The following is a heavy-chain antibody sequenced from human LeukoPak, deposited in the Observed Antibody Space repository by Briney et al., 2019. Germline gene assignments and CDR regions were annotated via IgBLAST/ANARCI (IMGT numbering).Heavy chain of an antibody. CDR2: IYYSGST. CDR3: ARGTLTTVVTPVAYYFDY. J-gene: IGHJ4*02. D-gene: IGHD4-23*01. CDR1: GGSISSSSYY. V-gene: IGHV4-39*07. Sequence: SETLSLTCTVSGGSISSSSYYWGWIRQPPGKGLEWIGSIYYSGSTYYNPSLKSRVTISVDTSKNQFSLKLSSVTAADTAVYYCARGTLTTVVTPVAYYFDYWGQGTLVTVSS.